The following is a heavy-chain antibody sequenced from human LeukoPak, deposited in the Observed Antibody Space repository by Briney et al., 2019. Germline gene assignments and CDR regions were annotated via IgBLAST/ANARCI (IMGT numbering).Heavy chain of an antibody. CDR3: ARVAARPRAVDY. V-gene: IGHV3-48*01. CDR1: GFTFSRYS. D-gene: IGHD6-6*01. J-gene: IGHJ4*02. Sequence: GGSLRLSCATSGFTFSRYSMTWVRQAPGKGLECVSYISSSSTIYYADSVKGRFTISRDNAKNSLYLQMNSLRAEDTAVYYCARVAARPRAVDYWGQGTLVTVSS. CDR2: ISSSSTI.